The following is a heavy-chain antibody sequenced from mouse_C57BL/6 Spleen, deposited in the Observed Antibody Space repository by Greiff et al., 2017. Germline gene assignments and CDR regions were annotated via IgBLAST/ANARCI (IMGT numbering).Heavy chain of an antibody. J-gene: IGHJ1*03. CDR2: INYDGSST. CDR3: ARDEGYYGSSYWYFDV. CDR1: GFTFSDYY. V-gene: IGHV5-16*01. Sequence: EVKLMESEGGLVQPGSSMKLSCTASGFTFSDYYMAWVRQVPEKGLEWVANINYDGSSTYYLDSLKSRFIISRDNAKNILYLQRSSLKSEDTATYYCARDEGYYGSSYWYFDVWGTGTTGTVAS. D-gene: IGHD1-1*01.